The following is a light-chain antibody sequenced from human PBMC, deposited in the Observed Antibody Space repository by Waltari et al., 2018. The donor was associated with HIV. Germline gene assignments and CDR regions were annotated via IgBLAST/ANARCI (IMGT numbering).Light chain of an antibody. CDR3: QSYDSRLRAVV. V-gene: IGLV1-40*01. CDR1: SSKTGAGYD. J-gene: IGLJ2*01. CDR2: GNN. Sequence: QSVLTQPPSVSGAPGQRVTISCTGSSSKTGAGYDVHWYQQLPGTAPELLIYGNNNRPSGVPDRFSGSKSGTSVSLAITGLQAEDEADYFCQSYDSRLRAVVFGGGTKLTVL.